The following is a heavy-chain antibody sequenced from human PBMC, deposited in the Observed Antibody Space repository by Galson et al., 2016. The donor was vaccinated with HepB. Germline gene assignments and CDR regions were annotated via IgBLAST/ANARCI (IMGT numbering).Heavy chain of an antibody. V-gene: IGHV3-53*01. Sequence: SLRLSCAASGFIVNHNYMHWVRQAPGRGLEWVSVIYTGTATFYADSVKGRFTISRDNSKNTVYLQIDSLRVEDTATYGCARDDQLRGRRIDYWGQGVLVTVSS. CDR2: IYTGTAT. CDR1: GFIVNHNY. CDR3: ARDDQLRGRRIDY. J-gene: IGHJ4*02. D-gene: IGHD1-1*01.